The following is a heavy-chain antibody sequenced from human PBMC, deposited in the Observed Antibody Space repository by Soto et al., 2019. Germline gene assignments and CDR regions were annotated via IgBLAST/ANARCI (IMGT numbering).Heavy chain of an antibody. D-gene: IGHD3-22*01. CDR3: ARDDYYDSSGYSGPGY. Sequence: ASVKVSCKACGYTFTSYGISWVRQAPGQGLEWMGWISAYNGNTNYAQKLQGRVTMTTDTSTSTAYMELRSLRSDDTAVYYCARDDYYDSSGYSGPGYWGQGTLVTVSS. CDR1: GYTFTSYG. CDR2: ISAYNGNT. J-gene: IGHJ4*02. V-gene: IGHV1-18*01.